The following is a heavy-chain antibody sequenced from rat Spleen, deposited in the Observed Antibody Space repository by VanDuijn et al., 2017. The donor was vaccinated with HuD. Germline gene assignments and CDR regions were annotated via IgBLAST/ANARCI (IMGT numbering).Heavy chain of an antibody. J-gene: IGHJ3*01. Sequence: QVQLKESGPGLVQPSQTLSLTCTVSGFSLTSDGVSWVRQPPGKGLEGIAAVSSGGKTYYDSTLKSRLSISRDTSKSQVFLKIYSLQTEDTAIYFCTREGHTMDRATYWFAYWGQGTLVTVSS. V-gene: IGHV2S12*01. D-gene: IGHD1-9*01. CDR1: GFSLTSDG. CDR3: TREGHTMDRATYWFAY. CDR2: VSSGGKT.